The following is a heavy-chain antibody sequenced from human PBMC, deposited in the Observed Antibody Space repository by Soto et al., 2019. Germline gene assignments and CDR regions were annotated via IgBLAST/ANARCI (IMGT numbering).Heavy chain of an antibody. V-gene: IGHV4-39*01. CDR2: FYYSGST. Sequence: SETLSLTCTVADGSISSISYYWGWIRQPPGKGLEWIGSFYYSGSTYYNPSLKSRITISVDTSKNQFSLKLSSVTAADTAVYYCARHWXRQVFDYWGQGTLVTVSS. CDR3: ARHWXRQVFDY. CDR1: DGSISSISYY. J-gene: IGHJ4*02.